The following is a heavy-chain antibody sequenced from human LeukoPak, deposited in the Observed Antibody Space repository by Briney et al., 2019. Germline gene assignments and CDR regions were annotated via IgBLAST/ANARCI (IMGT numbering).Heavy chain of an antibody. CDR1: GFTFSNAY. CDR3: GTGSAFDI. V-gene: IGHV3-15*01. Sequence: GGSLRLSCAASGFTFSNAYMSWVRQAPGKGLEWVGRIKNKAEGGTTDYAAPVKGRFTISRDDSTSTLYPQMNSLKTEDTAVYYCGTGSAFDIWGQGTMVTVSS. J-gene: IGHJ3*02. CDR2: IKNKAEGGTT. D-gene: IGHD1-1*01.